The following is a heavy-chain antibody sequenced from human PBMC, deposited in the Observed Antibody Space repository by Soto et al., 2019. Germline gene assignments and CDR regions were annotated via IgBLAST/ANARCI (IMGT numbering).Heavy chain of an antibody. J-gene: IGHJ4*02. CDR1: GGTFSSYA. CDR3: AGDNPADFYGSGGGYFDY. CDR2: IIPIFGTA. D-gene: IGHD3-10*01. V-gene: IGHV1-69*12. Sequence: QVQLVQSGAEVKKPGSSVKVSCKASGGTFSSYAISWVRQAPGQGLEWMGGIIPIFGTANYAQKFQGRVTVTGDESRGPAYMGLGHLRIEDKAGYFCAGDNPADFYGSGGGYFDYWGQGTLVTVSS.